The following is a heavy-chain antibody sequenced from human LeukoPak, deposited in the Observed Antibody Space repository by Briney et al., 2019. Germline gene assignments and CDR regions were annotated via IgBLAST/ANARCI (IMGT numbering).Heavy chain of an antibody. V-gene: IGHV4-4*09. CDR1: GGSLSSYY. Sequence: SETLSLTRTVSGGSLSSYYWSWLRQPPGKGLEWIGYIYTSGSTNYNPSTKSRVTISVDTSKNQFSLKLSYVTTADTGVYYCARLDKSSAFVVPSYYYYYMDVWGKGTTVTVSS. CDR3: ARLDKSSAFVVPSYYYYYMDV. D-gene: IGHD2-15*01. J-gene: IGHJ6*03. CDR2: IYTSGST.